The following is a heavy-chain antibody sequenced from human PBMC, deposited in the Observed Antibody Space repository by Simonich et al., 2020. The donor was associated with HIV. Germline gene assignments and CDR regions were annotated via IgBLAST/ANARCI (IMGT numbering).Heavy chain of an antibody. D-gene: IGHD3-3*01. J-gene: IGHJ4*02. CDR2: IRHRGST. CDR3: ARRTTAYFSFWGGFYFDY. Sequence: QVQLQQWGAGLLKPSETLSLTCAVYGGSFSGYYWSWIRQSPGKGLEWIGEIRHRGSTNYSTSLKSRVTISVDTSKNQCSLKLNSVTAADTTVYYCARRTTAYFSFWGGFYFDYWGQGTLVTVSS. V-gene: IGHV4-34*01. CDR1: GGSFSGYY.